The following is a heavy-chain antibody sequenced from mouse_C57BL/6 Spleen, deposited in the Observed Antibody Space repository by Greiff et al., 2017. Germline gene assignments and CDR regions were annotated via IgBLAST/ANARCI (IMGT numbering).Heavy chain of an antibody. CDR3: ARGDYGSLDY. CDR2: INPGSGGT. J-gene: IGHJ2*01. V-gene: IGHV1-54*01. Sequence: QVQLQQSGAELVRPGTSVTVSCKASGYAFTNYLIEWVKQRPGQGLEWIGVINPGSGGTNYNKKFKGKATLTADKSSSTAYMQLSSLTSEDSAVYFCARGDYGSLDYWGQGTTLTVSS. CDR1: GYAFTNYL. D-gene: IGHD1-1*01.